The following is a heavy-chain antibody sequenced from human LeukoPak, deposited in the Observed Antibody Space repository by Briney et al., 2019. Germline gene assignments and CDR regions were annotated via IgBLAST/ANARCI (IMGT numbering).Heavy chain of an antibody. CDR1: GFTFRLYS. D-gene: IGHD1-26*01. V-gene: IGHV3-48*02. J-gene: IGHJ4*02. Sequence: GGSLRLSCAASGFTFRLYSMNWVRQAPGKGLEWVSYIRSSDGAIAYADSVKGRFTISRDDAKNSLYLQMNSLRDEDTAVYYCARDREWAFDYWGQGTLITVSS. CDR2: IRSSDGAI. CDR3: ARDREWAFDY.